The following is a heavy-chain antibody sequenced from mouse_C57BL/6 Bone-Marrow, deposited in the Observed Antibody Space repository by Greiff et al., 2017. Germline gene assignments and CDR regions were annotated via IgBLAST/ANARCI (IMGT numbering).Heavy chain of an antibody. J-gene: IGHJ3*01. D-gene: IGHD1-1*01. Sequence: VQLQQSGAELVKPGASVKLSCKASGYTFSEYTIHWVKQRSGQGLVWIGWFYPGSGSIKYNEKFKDKDTLTADKSSSTVYMELSRLAYEDAAVNSCERHDATYYGARTWFAYWGQGTLVTVSA. CDR2: FYPGSGSI. CDR1: GYTFSEYT. CDR3: ERHDATYYGARTWFAY. V-gene: IGHV1-62-2*01.